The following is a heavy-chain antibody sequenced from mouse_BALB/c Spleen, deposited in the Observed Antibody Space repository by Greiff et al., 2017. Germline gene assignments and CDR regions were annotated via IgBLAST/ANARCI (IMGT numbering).Heavy chain of an antibody. J-gene: IGHJ4*01. Sequence: QVQLQQSGPELVKPGASVKISCKASGYAFSSSWMNWVKQRPGQGLEWIGRIYPGDGDTNYNGKFKGKATLTADKSSSTAYMQLSSLTSVDSAVYFCALYGLYAMDYWGQGTSVTVSS. CDR1: GYAFSSSW. CDR3: ALYGLYAMDY. CDR2: IYPGDGDT. D-gene: IGHD1-1*02. V-gene: IGHV1-82*01.